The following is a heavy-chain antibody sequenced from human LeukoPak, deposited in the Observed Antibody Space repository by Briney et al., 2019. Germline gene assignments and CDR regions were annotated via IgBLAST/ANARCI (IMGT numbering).Heavy chain of an antibody. CDR2: ISGSGGST. CDR3: AKGTIGYCSSTSCYNSPPDY. J-gene: IGHJ4*02. CDR1: GFTFSSYA. D-gene: IGHD2-2*02. V-gene: IGHV3-23*01. Sequence: GGSLRLSCAASGFTFSSYAMSWVRQAPGKGLEWVSAISGSGGSTYYADSVKGRFTISRDNSKNTLYLQMNSLRAEDTAVYYCAKGTIGYCSSTSCYNSPPDYWGQGTLVTVSS.